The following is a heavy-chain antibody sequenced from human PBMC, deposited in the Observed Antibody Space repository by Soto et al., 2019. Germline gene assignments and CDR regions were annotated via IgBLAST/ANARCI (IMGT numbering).Heavy chain of an antibody. CDR1: GYTFTSYG. CDR3: AGPFWFGDYRGGDNWFDP. V-gene: IGHV1-18*01. D-gene: IGHD3-10*01. CDR2: ISAYNGNT. J-gene: IGHJ5*02. Sequence: QVQLVQSGAEVKKPGASVKVSCKASGYTFTSYGISWVRQAPGQGLEWMGWISAYNGNTNYAQKLQGRVTMTTDTSTNSAYMELRGLRSEDTAVYYCAGPFWFGDYRGGDNWFDPWGQGTLVTVSS.